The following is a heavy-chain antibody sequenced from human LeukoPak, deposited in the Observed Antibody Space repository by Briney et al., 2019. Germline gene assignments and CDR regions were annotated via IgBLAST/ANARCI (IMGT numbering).Heavy chain of an antibody. D-gene: IGHD2-15*01. CDR2: SRSASGTT. Sequence: GGSLGLSCAASGLTFNNAWMSWVRQAPGKGLEWVRSRSASGTTDYGAPVKGRFTISRDDSKNTLYLQMNSLKTEDTAVYYCSTGGGTHDYWGQGTLVTVSS. CDR1: GLTFNNAW. CDR3: STGGGTHDY. J-gene: IGHJ4*02. V-gene: IGHV3-15*01.